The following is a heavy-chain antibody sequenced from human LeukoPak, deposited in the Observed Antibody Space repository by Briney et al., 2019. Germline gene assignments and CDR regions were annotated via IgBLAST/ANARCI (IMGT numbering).Heavy chain of an antibody. J-gene: IGHJ4*02. CDR3: AREGSKYPFDY. CDR2: INHSGST. Sequence: PSETLSLTCTVSGGSISSYYWSWIRQPPGKGLEWIGEINHSGSTNYNPSLKSRVTISVDTSKNQFSLKLSSVTAADTAVYYCAREGSKYPFDYWGQGTLVTVSS. CDR1: GGSISSYY. V-gene: IGHV4-34*01. D-gene: IGHD4-11*01.